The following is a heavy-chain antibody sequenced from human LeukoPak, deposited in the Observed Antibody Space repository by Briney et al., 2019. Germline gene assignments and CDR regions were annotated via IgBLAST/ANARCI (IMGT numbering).Heavy chain of an antibody. V-gene: IGHV1-24*01. D-gene: IGHD2-2*02. J-gene: IGHJ5*02. CDR1: GDTLSELS. CDR3: ARVQQDLGYCSSTSCYTFGWFDP. CDR2: FDPEDGEI. Sequence: ASVKVSCKVSGDTLSELSMHWVRQAPGKGLEWMGGFDPEDGEIIYAQNFQGRVTMTEDTSTDTAYMEVSSLRSDDTAVYYCARVQQDLGYCSSTSCYTFGWFDPWGQGTLVTVSS.